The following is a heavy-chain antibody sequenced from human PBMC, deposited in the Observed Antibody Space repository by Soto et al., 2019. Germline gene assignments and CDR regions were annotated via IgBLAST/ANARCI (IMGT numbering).Heavy chain of an antibody. CDR1: GFTFSSYW. CDR2: ISSSGGTT. Sequence: GGSLRLSCAASGFTFSSYWMHWVRQAPGRGPECVSAISSSGGTTYYADSVKGRFTISRDNSKNTLYLQMSSLRTEDTAVYYCVRRNDPFDIWGQGTMVTVSS. CDR3: VRRNDPFDI. J-gene: IGHJ3*02. V-gene: IGHV3-64D*08.